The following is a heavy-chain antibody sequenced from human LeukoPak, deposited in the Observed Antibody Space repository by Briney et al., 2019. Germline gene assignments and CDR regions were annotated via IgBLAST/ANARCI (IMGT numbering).Heavy chain of an antibody. CDR3: AISSYYDSSGYRGYTFDI. CDR2: INSNSGGT. J-gene: IGHJ3*02. Sequence: ASVKVSCKASGYTFTSYYMHWVRQAPGQGLEWMGWINSNSGGTNYAQKFQGRVTMTRDTSISTAYMELSRLRSDDTAVYYCAISSYYDSSGYRGYTFDIWGQGTMVTVSS. CDR1: GYTFTSYY. V-gene: IGHV1-2*02. D-gene: IGHD3-22*01.